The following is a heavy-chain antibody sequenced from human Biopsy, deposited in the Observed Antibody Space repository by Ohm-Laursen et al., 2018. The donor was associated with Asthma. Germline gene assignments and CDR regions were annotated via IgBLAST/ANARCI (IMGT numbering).Heavy chain of an antibody. V-gene: IGHV3-11*01. Sequence: RLSCTASGFPFSDYYMSWIRQAPGKGLEWVSYISSSGTTIFNADSVKGRFTISRDNAKNSLYLQMNSLRAEDTAVYYCAREKAYSDILTAYYNGWYFDLWGRGTLVTVSS. D-gene: IGHD3-9*01. CDR1: GFPFSDYY. J-gene: IGHJ2*01. CDR3: AREKAYSDILTAYYNGWYFDL. CDR2: ISSSGTTI.